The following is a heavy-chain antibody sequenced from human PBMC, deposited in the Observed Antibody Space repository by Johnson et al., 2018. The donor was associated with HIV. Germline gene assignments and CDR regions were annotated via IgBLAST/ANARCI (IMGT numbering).Heavy chain of an antibody. V-gene: IGHV3-11*04. CDR3: ARGLIAVAGLDAVDI. CDR2: ISESGTTI. Sequence: QVQLVESGGGLVKPGGSLRLSCAASGFTFSDYYMSWIRQAPGKVLEWVSYISESGTTIYYADSVKGRFTISRDNAKNSLYLQMNCLRAGDTAVYYCARGLIAVAGLDAVDIWGQGTMVTVSS. J-gene: IGHJ3*02. D-gene: IGHD6-19*01. CDR1: GFTFSDYY.